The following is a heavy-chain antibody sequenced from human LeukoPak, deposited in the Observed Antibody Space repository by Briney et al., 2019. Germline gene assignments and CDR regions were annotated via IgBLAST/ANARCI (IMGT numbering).Heavy chain of an antibody. CDR2: IIDDGSIT. V-gene: IGHV3-74*03. CDR1: GLPFSRDW. J-gene: IGHJ4*02. CDR3: VRRYYEYNVYDRHFDF. D-gene: IGHD5/OR15-5a*01. Sequence: PGAALILSFAASGLPFSRDWMHWVRQAPGTGLVWVSRIIDDGSITTYADSVQGRFTISRDNAKNTVFLQMNSLRVEDTAVYFCVRRYYEYNVYDRHFDFWGQGILVTVSS.